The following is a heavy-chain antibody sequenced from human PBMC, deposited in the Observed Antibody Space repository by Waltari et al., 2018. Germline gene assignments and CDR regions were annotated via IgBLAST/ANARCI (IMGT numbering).Heavy chain of an antibody. CDR2: IKSQSDGGTT. D-gene: IGHD6-13*01. V-gene: IGHV3-15*01. CDR1: TLTFRQSW. Sequence: EVQLVESGGGWVKHGGSHRLACGASTLTFRQSWVSWVRQAPGRGLELVGHIKSQSDGGTTDYAAAVTGRFSISRDDSKTTVDLQMSSLKTEDTAVYYCTTGTGPTAAASDYWGQGTLVPVSS. J-gene: IGHJ4*02. CDR3: TTGTGPTAAASDY.